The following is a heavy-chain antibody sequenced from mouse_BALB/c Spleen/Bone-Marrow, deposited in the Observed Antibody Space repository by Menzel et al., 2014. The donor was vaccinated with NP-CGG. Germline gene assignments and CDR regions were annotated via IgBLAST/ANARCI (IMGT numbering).Heavy chain of an antibody. CDR1: GYSITSGYY. CDR3: ARGDGYYGGAMDY. V-gene: IGHV3-6*02. CDR2: ISYDGSN. J-gene: IGHJ4*01. Sequence: EVHLVESGPGLVKPSQSLSLTCSVTGYSITSGYYWNWIRQFPGNKLEWMGYISYDGSNNYNPSLENRISITRDTSKDQFFLKLNSVTTEDTATYYCARGDGYYGGAMDYWGQGTSVTVSS. D-gene: IGHD2-3*01.